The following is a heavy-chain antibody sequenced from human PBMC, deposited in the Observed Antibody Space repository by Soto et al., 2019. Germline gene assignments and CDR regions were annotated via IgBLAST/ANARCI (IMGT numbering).Heavy chain of an antibody. J-gene: IGHJ3*01. D-gene: IGHD2-21*01. Sequence: EVQLVESGGGLVQPGGSLKVSCAASGFIFSGSVIHWVRQASGRGLEWVGRIRSKDNHYATGYAESVKGRFTISRDDSTDTAYLQMDSLKTVDTAVYFCTRGIDDAFDVWGQGTLVTVSS. CDR3: TRGIDDAFDV. CDR1: GFIFSGSV. V-gene: IGHV3-73*02. CDR2: IRSKDNHYAT.